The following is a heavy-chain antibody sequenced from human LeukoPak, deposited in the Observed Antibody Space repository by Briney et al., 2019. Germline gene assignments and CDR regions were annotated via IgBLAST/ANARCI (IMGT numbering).Heavy chain of an antibody. CDR2: IHYSGSS. CDR3: ARRKGCSGGSCYGDTFDY. J-gene: IGHJ4*02. D-gene: IGHD2-15*01. Sequence: SETLYLTFTVSGGSVSSDYWSWIRQPPGKGLEWIAYIHYSGSSYYNPLLKSRVTISVETSKNQFSLKLSSVTAADTAVYYCARRKGCSGGSCYGDTFDYWGQGTLVTVSS. CDR1: GGSVSSDY. V-gene: IGHV4-59*08.